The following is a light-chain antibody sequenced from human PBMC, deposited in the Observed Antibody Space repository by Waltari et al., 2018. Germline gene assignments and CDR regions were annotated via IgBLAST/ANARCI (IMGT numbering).Light chain of an antibody. V-gene: IGLV3-19*01. J-gene: IGLJ2*01. CDR1: SLRTYY. Sequence: SSELTQDPAVSVALGQTVRITCQGASLRTYYVSWFHQKPGQAPALVIYGKNNRPSGIPDRFSASSSGSPTSFTFIGAQAEDEADYYCHSRDSSGNVLIGGGTKLTVV. CDR3: HSRDSSGNVL. CDR2: GKN.